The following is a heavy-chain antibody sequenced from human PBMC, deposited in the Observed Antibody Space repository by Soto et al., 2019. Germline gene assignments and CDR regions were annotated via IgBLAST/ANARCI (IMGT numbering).Heavy chain of an antibody. J-gene: IGHJ4*02. CDR3: ARGYCSSTSCHPGP. Sequence: SETLSLTCAVYGGSFSGYYWSWIRQPPGKGLEWIGEINHSGSTNYNPSLKSRVTISVDTSKNQFSLKLSSVTAADTAVYYCARGYCSSTSCHPGPWGQGTLVTVSS. CDR1: GGSFSGYY. D-gene: IGHD2-2*01. V-gene: IGHV4-34*01. CDR2: INHSGST.